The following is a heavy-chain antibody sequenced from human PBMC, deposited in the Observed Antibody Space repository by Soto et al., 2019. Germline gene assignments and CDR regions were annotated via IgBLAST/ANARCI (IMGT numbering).Heavy chain of an antibody. CDR3: ARRGPGTYFDY. CDR2: ISGSGDST. CDR1: GFTFSSYA. Sequence: EVQLLDSGGGLVQPGGSLRLSCAASGFTFSSYAMNWVRQAPGKGLGWVSVISGSGDSTYYADSVKGRFTISRDNSKNTLYLQMNRLGTEETAVYYCARRGPGTYFDYWGQGTLVTVSS. D-gene: IGHD6-13*01. V-gene: IGHV3-23*01. J-gene: IGHJ4*02.